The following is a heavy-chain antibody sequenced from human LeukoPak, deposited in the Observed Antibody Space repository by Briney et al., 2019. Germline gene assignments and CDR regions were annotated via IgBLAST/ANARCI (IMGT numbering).Heavy chain of an antibody. CDR1: GFTFSSYG. Sequence: GGSLRLSCAASGFTFSSYGMHWVRQAPGKGLEWVAFIQYDGSNKYYADSVKGRFTISRDNSKNTLYLQMNSLRAEDTAVYYCAKWQSGSPGPWGQGTLVTVSS. V-gene: IGHV3-30*02. J-gene: IGHJ5*02. D-gene: IGHD1-26*01. CDR2: IQYDGSNK. CDR3: AKWQSGSPGP.